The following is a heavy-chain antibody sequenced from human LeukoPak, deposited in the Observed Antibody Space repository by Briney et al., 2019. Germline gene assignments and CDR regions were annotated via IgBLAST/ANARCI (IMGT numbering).Heavy chain of an antibody. CDR3: ASSYCSGGSCPGDFDY. Sequence: ASVKVSCKASGYTFTSYGISWVRQAPGQGLEWMGWISAYNGNTNYAQKLQGRVTMTTDTSPSTAYMELRRLRSDDTPVYYCASSYCSGGSCPGDFDYWGQGTLVTVSS. J-gene: IGHJ4*02. CDR2: ISAYNGNT. V-gene: IGHV1-18*01. CDR1: GYTFTSYG. D-gene: IGHD2-15*01.